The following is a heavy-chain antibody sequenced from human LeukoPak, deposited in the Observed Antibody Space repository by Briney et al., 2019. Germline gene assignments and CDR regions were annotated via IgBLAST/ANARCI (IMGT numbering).Heavy chain of an antibody. J-gene: IGHJ5*02. V-gene: IGHV3-7*01. D-gene: IGHD1-1*01. Sequence: GGSLRLSCVASGFTFNTYWMTWVRQAPGKGLEWVSMIKQDGSDKYYVDSVKGRFTISRDNAKNSLYLQMNSLRVEDTAIYYCARLGLEVGGPNWFDPWGQGTLVTVSS. CDR3: ARLGLEVGGPNWFDP. CDR2: IKQDGSDK. CDR1: GFTFNTYW.